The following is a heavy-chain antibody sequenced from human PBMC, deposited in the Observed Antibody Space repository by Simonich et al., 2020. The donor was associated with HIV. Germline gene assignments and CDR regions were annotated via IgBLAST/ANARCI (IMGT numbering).Heavy chain of an antibody. D-gene: IGHD1-1*01. CDR2: INHSGRT. V-gene: IGHV4-34*01. Sequence: QVQLQQWGAGLLKPSETLSLTCAVYGGSFSGYYWSWIRQPPGKGVEWIGEINHSGRTNNNPTLKNRVTISVDTSKNQFSLKLNSVTAADTAVYYCARETKGGTSPLAFDAFDIWGQGTMVTVSS. CDR3: ARETKGGTSPLAFDAFDI. J-gene: IGHJ3*02. CDR1: GGSFSGYY.